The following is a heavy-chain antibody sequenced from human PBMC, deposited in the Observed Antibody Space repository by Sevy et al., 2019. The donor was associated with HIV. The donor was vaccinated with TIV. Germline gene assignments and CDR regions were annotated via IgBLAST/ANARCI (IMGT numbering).Heavy chain of an antibody. D-gene: IGHD1-26*01. V-gene: IGHV3-33*06. CDR2: IWYDGSQK. J-gene: IGHJ4*02. Sequence: GGSLRLSCAASGFTFSSYGMHWVRQAPGKGLEWVALIWYDGSQKYYGDSVKGRFTISRDNSKNMLYLQMNSLRAEDTAVYYCAKGADISGHKHDNFDNWGQGSLVTVSS. CDR1: GFTFSSYG. CDR3: AKGADISGHKHDNFDN.